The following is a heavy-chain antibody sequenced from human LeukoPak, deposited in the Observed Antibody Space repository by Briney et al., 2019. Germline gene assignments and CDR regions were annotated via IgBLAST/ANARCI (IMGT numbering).Heavy chain of an antibody. J-gene: IGHJ5*02. CDR1: GFTFSSYG. Sequence: GGSLRLSCAASGFTFSSYGVSWVRQAPGKGLEWVSGMSGSGHRTYYADSVKGRFTISRDNSKNTLYLQMNGLRAEDTAVYYCARAIIVAGSFDPWGQGTLVTVSS. V-gene: IGHV3-23*01. CDR3: ARAIIVAGSFDP. D-gene: IGHD2-15*01. CDR2: MSGSGHRT.